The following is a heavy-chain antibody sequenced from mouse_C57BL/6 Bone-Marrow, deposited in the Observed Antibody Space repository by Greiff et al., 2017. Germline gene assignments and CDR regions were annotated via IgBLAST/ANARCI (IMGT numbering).Heavy chain of an antibody. Sequence: EVKLMESGGGLVQPGGSLKLSCAASGFTFSDYGMAWVRQAPRQGPEWVAFISNLAYSIYYADTVTGRFTISRENAKNTLYLEISGLRSEDTAIYYCARRGIPGKDDAMDYWGQGTSVTVSS. J-gene: IGHJ4*01. CDR2: ISNLAYSI. CDR1: GFTFSDYG. CDR3: ARRGIPGKDDAMDY. V-gene: IGHV5-15*01. D-gene: IGHD1-3*01.